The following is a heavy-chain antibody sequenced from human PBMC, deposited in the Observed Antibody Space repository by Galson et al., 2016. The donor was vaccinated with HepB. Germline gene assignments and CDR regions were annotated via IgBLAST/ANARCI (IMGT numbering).Heavy chain of an antibody. J-gene: IGHJ4*02. Sequence: SVKVSCKASGCTFTSCNVHWVRQAPGQGLEWMGFINPDGGGTAYAQKFRGRVTMTRDTSTSTVYMELSSLTSEDTAVYYCAIIMTTPGAFDYWGQGTLVTVSS. V-gene: IGHV1-46*03. CDR1: GCTFTSCN. D-gene: IGHD3-16*01. CDR2: INPDGGGT. CDR3: AIIMTTPGAFDY.